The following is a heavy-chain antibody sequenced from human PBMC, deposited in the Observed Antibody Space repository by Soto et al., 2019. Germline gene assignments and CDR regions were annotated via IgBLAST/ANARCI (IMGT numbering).Heavy chain of an antibody. J-gene: IGHJ4*02. D-gene: IGHD2-2*01. CDR1: GGSISIGGYY. Sequence: PSETLSLTCTVSGGSISIGGYYWSCIRQHPGKGLEWIGYIYYSGSTYYNPSLKSRVTISVDTSKNQFSLKLSSVTAADTAVYYCARGGGCSSTSCYVKFDYWGQGTLVTVSS. V-gene: IGHV4-31*03. CDR3: ARGGGCSSTSCYVKFDY. CDR2: IYYSGST.